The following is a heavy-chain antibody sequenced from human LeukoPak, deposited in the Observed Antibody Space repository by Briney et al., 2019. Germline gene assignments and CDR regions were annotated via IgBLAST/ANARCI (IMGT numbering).Heavy chain of an antibody. CDR2: IYMTGST. CDR1: GGSISGHY. V-gene: IGHV4-4*07. CDR3: ARVALFGSGSYYWFDP. J-gene: IGHJ5*02. Sequence: SETLSLTCTVSGGSISGHYWSWIRQPAGTGLEWIGRIYMTGSTNYNPSLKSRVTMSVDMSKNQFSLKLSSVTAADTAVYFCARVALFGSGSYYWFDPGGQGTLVTVSS. D-gene: IGHD3-10*01.